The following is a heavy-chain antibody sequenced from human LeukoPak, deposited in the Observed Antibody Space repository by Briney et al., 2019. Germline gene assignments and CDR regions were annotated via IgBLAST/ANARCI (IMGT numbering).Heavy chain of an antibody. Sequence: GGSLRLSCAASGFTFDDYAMHWVRQAPGKGLEWVPGISWNSGSIGYADSVKGRFTISRDNAKNSLYLQMNSLRAEDTALYYCAKAQLRYYDSSGYYWSSWGQGTLVTVSS. D-gene: IGHD3-22*01. V-gene: IGHV3-9*01. CDR2: ISWNSGSI. CDR3: AKAQLRYYDSSGYYWSS. CDR1: GFTFDDYA. J-gene: IGHJ5*02.